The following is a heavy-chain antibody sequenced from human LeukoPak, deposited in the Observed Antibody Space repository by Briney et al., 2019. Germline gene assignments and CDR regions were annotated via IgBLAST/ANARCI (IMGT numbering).Heavy chain of an antibody. CDR3: AREGPYMATLWGGLYFDY. V-gene: IGHV3-30*04. Sequence: PGRSLRLSCAASGFTFSSYAMHWVRQAPGKGLEWVAAISYDGSNKYYADSVKGRFTISRDNSKNTLYLQMNSLRAEDTAVYYCAREGPYMATLWGGLYFDYWGQGTLVTVSS. D-gene: IGHD3-16*01. J-gene: IGHJ4*02. CDR1: GFTFSSYA. CDR2: ISYDGSNK.